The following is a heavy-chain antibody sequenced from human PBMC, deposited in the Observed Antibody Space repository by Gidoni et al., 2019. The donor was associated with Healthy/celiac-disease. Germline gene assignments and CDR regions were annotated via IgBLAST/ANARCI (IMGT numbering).Heavy chain of an antibody. CDR2: IRSKANSYAK. CDR1: GFPFSGSA. J-gene: IGHJ4*02. D-gene: IGHD3-22*01. V-gene: IGHV3-73*01. CDR3: TTSVTMIAQRGDY. Sequence: EVQLVESGGGLVQPGGYLNLSCAASGFPFSGSAMHWVRQASGKGLEWGGRIRSKANSYAKAYAASVKGRFTISRDDSKNKAYLQMNSLKTEDTAVYYCTTSVTMIAQRGDYWGQGTLVTVSS.